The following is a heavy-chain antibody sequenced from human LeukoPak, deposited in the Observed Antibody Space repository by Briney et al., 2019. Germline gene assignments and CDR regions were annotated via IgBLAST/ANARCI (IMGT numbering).Heavy chain of an antibody. Sequence: GGSLRLSCAASGFSFSSHWMHWVRQAPGKGLVWVSRINSDGSITSNADSVKGRFTISRDNAKNTLFLQMNSLRAEDTAVYYCVRDLWNYYDSSGYYYEDYWGRGTLVTVSS. V-gene: IGHV3-74*01. J-gene: IGHJ4*02. CDR3: VRDLWNYYDSSGYYYEDY. D-gene: IGHD3-22*01. CDR2: INSDGSIT. CDR1: GFSFSSHW.